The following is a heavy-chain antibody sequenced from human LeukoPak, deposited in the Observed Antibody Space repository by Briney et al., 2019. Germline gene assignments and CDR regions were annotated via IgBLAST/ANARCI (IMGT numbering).Heavy chain of an antibody. CDR1: GFTFRDYW. Sequence: GESLRLSCAASGFTFRDYWMTWVRQAAGKGLEWVASIEPDGSEKYYADSVKGRFTLSRDNVENSLYLQMNTLRVDDTAVYYCAQGHYHMDVGGHGTTVTVPS. V-gene: IGHV3-7*01. CDR2: IEPDGSEK. CDR3: AQGHYHMDV. J-gene: IGHJ6*02.